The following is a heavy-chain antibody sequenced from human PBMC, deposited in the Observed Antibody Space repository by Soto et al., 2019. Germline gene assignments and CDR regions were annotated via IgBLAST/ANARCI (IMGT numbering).Heavy chain of an antibody. J-gene: IGHJ5*01. CDR2: IIPIFGTA. Sequence: PVKVSCKASGGTFSSYAISWVRQAPGQGLEWMGGIIPIFGTANYAQKFQGRVTITADKSTSTAYMELSSLRSEDTAVYYCVMGSGVVTQYNWFYPCGRGSLVTVSS. D-gene: IGHD2-21*02. V-gene: IGHV1-69*06. CDR1: GGTFSSYA. CDR3: VMGSGVVTQYNWFYP.